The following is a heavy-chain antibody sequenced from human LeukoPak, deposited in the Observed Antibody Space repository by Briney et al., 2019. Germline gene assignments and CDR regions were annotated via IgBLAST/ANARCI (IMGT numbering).Heavy chain of an antibody. V-gene: IGHV3-21*01. CDR1: GFTFSSYS. CDR3: ARDMGYYDSSGSFDY. Sequence: GGSLRLSCAASGFTFSSYSMNWVRQAPGKGLEWVPSISSSSSYIYYADSVKGRFTISRDNAKNSLYLQMNSLRAEDTAVYYCARDMGYYDSSGSFDYWGQGTLVTVSS. CDR2: ISSSSSYI. D-gene: IGHD3-22*01. J-gene: IGHJ4*02.